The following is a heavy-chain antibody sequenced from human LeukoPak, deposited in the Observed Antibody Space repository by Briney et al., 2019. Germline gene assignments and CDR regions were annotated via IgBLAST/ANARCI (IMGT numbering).Heavy chain of an antibody. CDR1: GYTFSSYA. V-gene: IGHV1-69*13. CDR3: ASDREQQLGFGAFDI. D-gene: IGHD6-13*01. J-gene: IGHJ3*02. CDR2: IIPIFGTA. Sequence: SVNVSCKASGYTFSSYAISWVRQAPGQGLEWMGGIIPIFGTANYAQKFQGRVTITADESTGTAYMELSSLRSEDTAVYYCASDREQQLGFGAFDIWGQGTMVTVSS.